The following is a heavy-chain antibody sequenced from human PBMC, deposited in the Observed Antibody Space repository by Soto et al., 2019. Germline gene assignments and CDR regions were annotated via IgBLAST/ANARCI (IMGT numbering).Heavy chain of an antibody. Sequence: PGGSLRLSCAASGFTFSTYGIHWVRQAPGKGLEWVAVISYDGSNKYYADSVKGRFTISRDNSKNTLYLQMNSLRAEDTAVYYCARDYYRFNSGYGFSMDVWGQGTTVTVSS. CDR1: GFTFSTYG. J-gene: IGHJ6*02. CDR3: ARDYYRFNSGYGFSMDV. V-gene: IGHV3-30*19. D-gene: IGHD5-12*01. CDR2: ISYDGSNK.